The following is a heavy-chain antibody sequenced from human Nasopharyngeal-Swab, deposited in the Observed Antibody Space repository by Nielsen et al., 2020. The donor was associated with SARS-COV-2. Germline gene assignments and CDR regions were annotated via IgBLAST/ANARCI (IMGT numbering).Heavy chain of an antibody. CDR1: GFTFSSSA. D-gene: IGHD3-16*01. Sequence: GGSLRLSCAASGFTFSSSAMSWVRQAPGKGMEWVSVISGSGGSARYADSVKGRFTISRDNSRNTLYLQMNSLRAEDTAVYYCAKALYVSELIYFYHMDVWGKGTTVTVSS. CDR3: AKALYVSELIYFYHMDV. J-gene: IGHJ6*03. CDR2: ISGSGGSA. V-gene: IGHV3-23*01.